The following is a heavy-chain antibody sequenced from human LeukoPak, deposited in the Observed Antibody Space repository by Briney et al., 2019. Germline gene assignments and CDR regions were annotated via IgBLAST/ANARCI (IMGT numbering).Heavy chain of an antibody. Sequence: GGSLRLSCAVSGITLSNYGMSWVRQAPGKGLEWVAGIGASGGGTNYADSVKGRFTISRDNPKNTLYLQMNSLRAEDTAVYFCAKRGVVIRVILVGFHKEAYCFDSWGQGALVTVSS. CDR2: IGASGGGT. CDR1: GITLSNYG. J-gene: IGHJ4*02. D-gene: IGHD3-22*01. CDR3: AKRGVVIRVILVGFHKEAYCFDS. V-gene: IGHV3-23*01.